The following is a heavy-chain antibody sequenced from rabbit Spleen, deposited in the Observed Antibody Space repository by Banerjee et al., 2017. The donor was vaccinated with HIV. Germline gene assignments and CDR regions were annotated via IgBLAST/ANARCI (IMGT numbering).Heavy chain of an antibody. J-gene: IGHJ6*01. V-gene: IGHV1S7*01. Sequence: QLVESGGGLVQPGGSLKLSCKASGFDFTNYYMSWVRQAPGKGLEWIGYIDPVFGSTYYASWVNGRFTISSHNAQNTLYLQLNSLTAADTATYFCARDTGSSFSSYGMDLWGPGTLVTVS. CDR1: GFDFTNYY. D-gene: IGHD8-1*01. CDR3: ARDTGSSFSSYGMDL. CDR2: IDPVFGST.